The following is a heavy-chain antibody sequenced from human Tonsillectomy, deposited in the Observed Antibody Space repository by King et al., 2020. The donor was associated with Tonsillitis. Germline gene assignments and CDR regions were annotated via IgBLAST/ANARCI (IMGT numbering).Heavy chain of an antibody. CDR3: ARQVRGPAYYDFWSGSLYYFDY. CDR2: IYYSGST. Sequence: VQLQESGPGLVKPSETLSLTCTVSGGSVSSGSYYWSWIRQPPGKGLEWIGYIYYSGSTNYNPSLKSRVTISVDASKNQFSLKLSSVTAADTAVYYCARQVRGPAYYDFWSGSLYYFDYWGQGTLVTVSS. V-gene: IGHV4-61*01. J-gene: IGHJ4*02. CDR1: GGSVSSGSYY. D-gene: IGHD3-3*01.